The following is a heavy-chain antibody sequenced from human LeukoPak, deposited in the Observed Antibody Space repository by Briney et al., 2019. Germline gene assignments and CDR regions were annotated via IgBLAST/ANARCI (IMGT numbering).Heavy chain of an antibody. J-gene: IGHJ6*03. D-gene: IGHD2-2*01. Sequence: PGGSLRLSCAVSGFTFSSNYMSWVRQAPGKGLEWVSLIYSGGSTYYADSVKGRFTISRDNSKNTLYLQMNSLRAEDTAVYYCARVHCSSTSCYGYYYYYMDVWGKGTTVTISS. CDR1: GFTFSSNY. CDR2: IYSGGST. V-gene: IGHV3-53*01. CDR3: ARVHCSSTSCYGYYYYYMDV.